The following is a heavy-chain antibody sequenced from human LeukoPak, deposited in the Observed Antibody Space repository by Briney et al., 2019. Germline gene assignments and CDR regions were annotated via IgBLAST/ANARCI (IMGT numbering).Heavy chain of an antibody. CDR1: GYTFTSYG. J-gene: IGHJ4*02. D-gene: IGHD6-19*01. V-gene: IGHV1-18*01. CDR3: ARIPSPTEQWRPYFDH. CDR2: ISAYNGNT. Sequence: ASVKVSCKASGYTFTSYGISWVRQAPGQGLEWMGWISAYNGNTNYAQKLQGRVTMTTDTSTSTAYMELRSLRSDDTAVYYCARIPSPTEQWRPYFDHWGQGTLVTVSS.